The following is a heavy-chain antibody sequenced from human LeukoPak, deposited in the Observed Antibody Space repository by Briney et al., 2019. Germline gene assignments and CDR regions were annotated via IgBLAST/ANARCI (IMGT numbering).Heavy chain of an antibody. CDR3: ARDAWYCGGDCYVDY. CDR2: IKQDGSEK. Sequence: GGSLRLSCAASGFTFSSYWMSWVRQAPGKGLEWVANIKQDGSEKYYVDSVKGRFTISRDNAKNSLYLQTNSLRAEDTAVYYCARDAWYCGGDCYVDYWGQGTLVTVSS. D-gene: IGHD2-21*02. V-gene: IGHV3-7*01. CDR1: GFTFSSYW. J-gene: IGHJ4*02.